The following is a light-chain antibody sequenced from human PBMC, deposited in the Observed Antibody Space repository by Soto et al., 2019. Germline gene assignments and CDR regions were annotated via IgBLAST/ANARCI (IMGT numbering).Light chain of an antibody. CDR2: EVS. CDR1: SSDVGNYKY. Sequence: QSALTQPASVSGSPGQTITISCTGTSSDVGNYKYVSWYQQHPGKATKLMIYEVSNRPSEVSNRFSGSKSGNTASLTISGLQAEDETDYYCFSYTSSGTYVFGTGTKVTVL. V-gene: IGLV2-14*01. CDR3: FSYTSSGTYV. J-gene: IGLJ1*01.